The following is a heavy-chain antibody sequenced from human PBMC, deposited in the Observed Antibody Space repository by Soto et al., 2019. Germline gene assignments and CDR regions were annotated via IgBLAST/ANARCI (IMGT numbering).Heavy chain of an antibody. CDR3: GRNVLAVTEDAVDV. Sequence: EEQLVESGGGLVKPGGSLRLSCVASGFNLSSYTMSWVRQAPGKGLEWVSSIGISIGYIYYVESVTGRFTISRDNAKNSLFLQMNSLRAEDTAVYFCGRNVLAVTEDAVDVWGQGTMVTVSS. D-gene: IGHD6-6*01. CDR2: IGISIGYI. CDR1: GFNLSSYT. V-gene: IGHV3-21*01. J-gene: IGHJ3*01.